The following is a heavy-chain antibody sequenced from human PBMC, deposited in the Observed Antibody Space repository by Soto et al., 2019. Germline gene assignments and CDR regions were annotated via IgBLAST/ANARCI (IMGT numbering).Heavy chain of an antibody. CDR3: ASNSMTHDY. CDR2: ISNSGYDT. J-gene: IGHJ4*02. Sequence: EAQLLESGGDLAQPGGSMRLSCTASGFAFSTFGRSWVRQAPGKGLEWVSGISNSGYDTYYAYSVKGRFTISRDNSKNTLYLQMSRPRGDDTAVYYCASNSMTHDYWAQGTLVTFSS. V-gene: IGHV3-23*01. D-gene: IGHD3-22*01. CDR1: GFAFSTFG.